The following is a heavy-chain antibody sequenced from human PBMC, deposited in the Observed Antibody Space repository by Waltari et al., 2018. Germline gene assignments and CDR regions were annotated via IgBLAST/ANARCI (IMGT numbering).Heavy chain of an antibody. CDR1: GFSFSGYA. D-gene: IGHD3-22*01. CDR3: AKAIKGYNSAWFDY. V-gene: IGHV3-23*01. CDR2: VSGSGSTP. Sequence: EVQLLESGGGLVQPGGSLRLSCAASGFSFSGYAMSGVRQAPGKGLEWVSTVSGSGSTPFYADSVKGRFTISRDNSKNTVFLQMNSLRAEETAVYYCAKAIKGYNSAWFDYWGQGTLVSVSS. J-gene: IGHJ5*01.